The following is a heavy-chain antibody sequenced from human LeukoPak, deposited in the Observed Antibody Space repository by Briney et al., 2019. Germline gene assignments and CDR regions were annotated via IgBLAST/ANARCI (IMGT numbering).Heavy chain of an antibody. CDR1: GFTFSSYS. Sequence: GGSLRLSCAASGFTFSSYSMNWVRQAPGKGLEWVSYISSSSSTIYYADSVKGRFTISRDNAKNSLYLQMNSLRAEDTAVYYCAREEYQLLSGIFCYYYMDVWGKGTTVTVSS. CDR2: ISSSSSTI. CDR3: AREEYQLLSGIFCYYYMDV. D-gene: IGHD2-2*01. V-gene: IGHV3-48*01. J-gene: IGHJ6*03.